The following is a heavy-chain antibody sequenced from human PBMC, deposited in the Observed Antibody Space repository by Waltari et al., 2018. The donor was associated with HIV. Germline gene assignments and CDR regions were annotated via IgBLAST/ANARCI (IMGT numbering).Heavy chain of an antibody. CDR1: GFSFPNAW. CDR3: VPESHASGPVGNS. CDR2: TVRQVVTGTT. D-gene: IGHD2-2*01. J-gene: IGHJ5*02. Sequence: EVRLVESGGRLVRPGGSLRLSCATSGFSFPNAWMSWVRQTPGEGLEGVGRTVRQVVTGTTDGAPPAKARFACSRDDSTRTLFRKMTALSVDDTGMYHGVPESHASGPVGNSWGQGTLVTCSS. V-gene: IGHV3-15*04.